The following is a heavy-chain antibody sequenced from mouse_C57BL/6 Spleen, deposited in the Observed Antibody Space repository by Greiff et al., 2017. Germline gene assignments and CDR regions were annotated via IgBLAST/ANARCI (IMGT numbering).Heavy chain of an antibody. D-gene: IGHD2-3*01. V-gene: IGHV1-52*01. CDR2: IDPSDSET. J-gene: IGHJ4*01. CDR1: GYTFTSYW. Sequence: QVQLQQPGAELVRPGSSVKLSCKASGYTFTSYWMHWVKQRPIQGLEWIGNIDPSDSETHYNQKFKDKATLTVDKSSSTAYMQLSSLTSEDSAVYYCAIYDGSLYAMDYWGQGTSVTVSS. CDR3: AIYDGSLYAMDY.